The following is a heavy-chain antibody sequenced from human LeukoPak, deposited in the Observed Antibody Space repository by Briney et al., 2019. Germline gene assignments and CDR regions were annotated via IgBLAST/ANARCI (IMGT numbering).Heavy chain of an antibody. CDR3: ARSTSRFDS. D-gene: IGHD2-2*01. Sequence: SQTLSLTCTVSGDTVFGDSVNSGTYYWNWIRQPAGKGLEWIGRIYNSGFTNYNPSLKGRVTISVDTSKNQFSLKLSSVTAADTAVYYCARSTSRFDSWGQGTLVTVSS. V-gene: IGHV4-61*02. CDR2: IYNSGFT. J-gene: IGHJ4*02. CDR1: GDTVFGDSVNSGTYY.